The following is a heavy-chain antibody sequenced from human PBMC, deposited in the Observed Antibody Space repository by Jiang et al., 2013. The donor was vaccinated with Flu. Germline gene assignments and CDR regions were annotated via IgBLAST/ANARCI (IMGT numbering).Heavy chain of an antibody. CDR2: INPNVDST. Sequence: GAEVKKPGASVKVSCKASGYSFNSYHIHWVRQAPGHGLEWIGIINPNVDSTNYAQKFQGRVTMTRDTSTSTVYMELSSLRSEDTAIYYCARDPRTTTFDYWGQGSPGHRLL. D-gene: IGHD4-11*01. V-gene: IGHV1-46*02. J-gene: IGHJ4*02. CDR3: ARDPRTTTFDY. CDR1: GYSFNSYH.